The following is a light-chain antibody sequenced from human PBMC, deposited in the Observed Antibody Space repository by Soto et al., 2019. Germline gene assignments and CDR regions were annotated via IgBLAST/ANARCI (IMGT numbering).Light chain of an antibody. CDR1: SSDVGTYKF. Sequence: QSALTQPASVSGSPGQSITISCTGTSSDVGTYKFVSWYQQHPGKVPTLMIPEGTKRPSGVSNRFSGSKSGNTATLTISGLQPEDEANYYCCSYAGTSFWVFGGGTKLTVL. CDR3: CSYAGTSFWV. CDR2: EGT. V-gene: IGLV2-23*01. J-gene: IGLJ3*02.